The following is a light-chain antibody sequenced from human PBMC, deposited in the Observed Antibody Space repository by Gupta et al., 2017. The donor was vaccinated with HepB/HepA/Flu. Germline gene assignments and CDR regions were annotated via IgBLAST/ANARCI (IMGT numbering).Light chain of an antibody. V-gene: IGKV1-5*03. CDR3: QQYKSNSET. J-gene: IGKJ1*01. CDR2: KSS. Sequence: DIQMTQSPSTLSASVGDRVTITCRASQSISNWLAWYQQKPGQAPKLLIQKSSSLESGVPSRFSGSGSGTEFTLTISSLQPDDFATYYCQQYKSNSETFGQGTKVEIK. CDR1: QSISNW.